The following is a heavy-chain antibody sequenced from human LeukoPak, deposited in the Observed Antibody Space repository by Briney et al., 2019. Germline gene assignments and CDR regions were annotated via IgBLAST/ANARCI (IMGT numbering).Heavy chain of an antibody. CDR2: ISISGTSI. V-gene: IGHV3-48*03. CDR1: GFTLNNHD. D-gene: IGHD3-10*01. Sequence: GGSLRLSCVASGFTLNNHDINYFRQPPGKGLEWVSFISISGTSIHYADAVRGRFTISRGNAKNSLHLQMNNLRAEDTATYYCLTNGWVGGTLHVYWGQGNLVTVSS. CDR3: LTNGWVGGTLHVY. J-gene: IGHJ4*02.